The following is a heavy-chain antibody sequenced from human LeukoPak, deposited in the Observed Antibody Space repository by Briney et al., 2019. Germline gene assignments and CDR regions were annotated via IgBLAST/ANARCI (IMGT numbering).Heavy chain of an antibody. Sequence: SETLSLTCTVSGGSISSYYWSWIRQPPGKGLEWIGYIYYSGSTNYNPSLKSRVTISVDTSKNQFSLKLSSVTAADTAVYYCARLSLGGYSSSSDYWGQGTLVTVSS. J-gene: IGHJ4*02. CDR3: ARLSLGGYSSSSDY. V-gene: IGHV4-59*08. CDR1: GGSISSYY. D-gene: IGHD6-13*01. CDR2: IYYSGST.